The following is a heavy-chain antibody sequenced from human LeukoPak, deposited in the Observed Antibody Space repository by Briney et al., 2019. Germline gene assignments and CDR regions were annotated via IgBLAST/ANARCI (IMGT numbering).Heavy chain of an antibody. J-gene: IGHJ4*02. CDR3: ASIAGGAATEYYFDY. Sequence: GASVKVSCKASGGTFSSYAISWVRQAPGQGLEWMGGIIPIFGTANYAQKFQGRVTITTDESTSTAYMELSSPRSEDTAVYYCASIAGGAATEYYFDYWGQGTLVTVSS. V-gene: IGHV1-69*05. CDR2: IIPIFGTA. D-gene: IGHD1-26*01. CDR1: GGTFSSYA.